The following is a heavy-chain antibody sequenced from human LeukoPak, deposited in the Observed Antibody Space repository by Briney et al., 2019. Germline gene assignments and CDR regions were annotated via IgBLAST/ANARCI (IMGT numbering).Heavy chain of an antibody. Sequence: GGSLRVSCVGSDFTFDAYAMTWVRLTPGKGLEWVSSIGGSGVYTRYADSVRGRFTISRDNSKNTLYLQMSSLRAEDTAIYYCARDPNGDYVGAFEFWGQGTLVSVST. D-gene: IGHD4-17*01. J-gene: IGHJ3*01. CDR2: IGGSGVYT. V-gene: IGHV3-23*01. CDR1: DFTFDAYA. CDR3: ARDPNGDYVGAFEF.